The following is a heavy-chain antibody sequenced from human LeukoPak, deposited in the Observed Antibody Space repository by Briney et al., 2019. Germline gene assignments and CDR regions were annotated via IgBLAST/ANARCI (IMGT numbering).Heavy chain of an antibody. Sequence: GGSLRLSCAASGITFSRNAMTWVRQAPGKGLEWVSAISDSGDTTYYADSVKGRFTISRDNSKNTLNLQMNSLRAEDTAVYYCAKFTAMIYWYFDLWGRGTLVTVS. V-gene: IGHV3-23*01. J-gene: IGHJ2*01. CDR3: AKFTAMIYWYFDL. D-gene: IGHD5-18*01. CDR1: GITFSRNA. CDR2: ISDSGDTT.